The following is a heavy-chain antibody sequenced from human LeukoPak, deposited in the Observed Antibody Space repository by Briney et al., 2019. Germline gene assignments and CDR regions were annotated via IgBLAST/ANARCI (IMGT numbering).Heavy chain of an antibody. CDR1: GFTFSSYG. CDR2: IRYDGSNK. J-gene: IGHJ4*02. D-gene: IGHD3-10*01. CDR3: ARGRSDGWFY. Sequence: GGTLRLSCAASGFTFSSYGMHWVRQAPGKGLEWVAFIRYDGSNKYYADSVKGRFTISRDNSKNTLYLQMNSLRAEDTAVYYCARGRSDGWFYWGQGTLVTVSS. V-gene: IGHV3-30*02.